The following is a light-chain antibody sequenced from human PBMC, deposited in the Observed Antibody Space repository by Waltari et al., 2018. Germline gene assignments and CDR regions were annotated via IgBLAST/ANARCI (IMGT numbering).Light chain of an antibody. CDR2: DVR. CDR3: NSFTSSNTVI. V-gene: IGLV2-14*03. CDR1: SRDIGRSNY. J-gene: IGLJ2*01. Sequence: QSALTQPASVSGSPGQSITISCPGTSRDIGRSNYFPWFQQHPGKAPKLMIYDVRNRPSGVSNRFSGSKSDYTASLTISGLQAEDEAVYFCNSFTSSNTVIFGGGTKLTV.